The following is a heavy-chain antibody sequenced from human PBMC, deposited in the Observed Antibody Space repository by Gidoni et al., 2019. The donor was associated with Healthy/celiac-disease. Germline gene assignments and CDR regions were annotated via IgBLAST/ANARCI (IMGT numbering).Heavy chain of an antibody. D-gene: IGHD1-1*01. Sequence: QVQLVESGGGVVQPGRSLRLSCAASGFTFSSYGMHWVRQAPGKGLEWVAVIWYDGSNKYYADSVKGRFTISRDNSKNTLYLQMNSLRAEDTAVYYCARDVTLLERRPGWFDPWGQGTLVTVSS. CDR1: GFTFSSYG. CDR2: IWYDGSNK. CDR3: ARDVTLLERRPGWFDP. J-gene: IGHJ5*02. V-gene: IGHV3-33*01.